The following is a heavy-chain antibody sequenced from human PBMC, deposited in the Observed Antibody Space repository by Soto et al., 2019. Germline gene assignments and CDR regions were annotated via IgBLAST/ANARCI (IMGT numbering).Heavy chain of an antibody. Sequence: EVQLVESGGGLVKPGGSLRLSCAASGFTFSGHTINWVRQAPGKGLEWVSSVSRSSSYIYYADSVKGRFTVSRDNAEKSRYLQMNSLRAEDTAIYYCARCMGFDGSGYAFFDSWGQGTLVTVSS. D-gene: IGHD3-10*01. CDR1: GFTFSGHT. J-gene: IGHJ4*02. CDR2: VSRSSSYI. CDR3: ARCMGFDGSGYAFFDS. V-gene: IGHV3-21*01.